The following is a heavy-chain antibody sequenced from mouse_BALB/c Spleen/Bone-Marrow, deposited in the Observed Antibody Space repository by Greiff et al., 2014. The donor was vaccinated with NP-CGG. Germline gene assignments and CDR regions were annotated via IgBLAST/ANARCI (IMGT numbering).Heavy chain of an antibody. CDR2: INPYNGDS. J-gene: IGHJ1*01. Sequence: EVQLQQSGPELVKPGASVKISCKASGYSFTGYFMNWVIQSHGKSLEWIGRINPYNGDSFYNQKFKGKATLTVDKSSSTARMELRSLASEDSAVYYCARVTTDWYFDVWGAGTTVTVSS. CDR1: GYSFTGYF. CDR3: ARVTTDWYFDV. V-gene: IGHV1-20*02. D-gene: IGHD1-1*01.